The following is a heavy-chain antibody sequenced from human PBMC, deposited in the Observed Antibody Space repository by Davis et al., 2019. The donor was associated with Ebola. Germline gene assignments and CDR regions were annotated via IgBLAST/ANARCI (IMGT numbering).Heavy chain of an antibody. Sequence: SETLSLTCAVYGGSFSGYYWSWIRQHPGKGLEWIGYIYYSGSTYYNPSLKSRVTISVDTSKNQFSLKLSSVTAADTAVYYCARMYYYDSSGYPVYFDYWGQGTLVTVSS. D-gene: IGHD3-22*01. V-gene: IGHV4-31*11. CDR3: ARMYYYDSSGYPVYFDY. J-gene: IGHJ4*02. CDR1: GGSFSGYY. CDR2: IYYSGST.